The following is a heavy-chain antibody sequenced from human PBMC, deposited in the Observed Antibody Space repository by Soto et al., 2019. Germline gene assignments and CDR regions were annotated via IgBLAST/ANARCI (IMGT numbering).Heavy chain of an antibody. V-gene: IGHV6-1*01. CDR3: VSQHSNSVVYYGFDV. CDR2: TYYRSQWNN. D-gene: IGHD4-4*01. CDR1: GDSVSSNTAA. Sequence: PSQTLSLTCAISGDSVSSNTAAWNWIRQSPSRGLEWLGRTYYRSQWNNDYALSVKSRIIITPDTSKNQFSLQLNSVTPEDTAVYECVSQHSNSVVYYGFDVWGQGTTATVPS. J-gene: IGHJ6*02.